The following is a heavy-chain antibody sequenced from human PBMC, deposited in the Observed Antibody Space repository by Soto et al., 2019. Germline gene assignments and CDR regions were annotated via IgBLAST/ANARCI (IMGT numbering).Heavy chain of an antibody. D-gene: IGHD1-26*01. Sequence: PGESLKISCKGSGYSFTSYWIGWVRQMPGKGLEWMGIIYPGDSDTRYSPSFQGQVTISADKSISTAYLQWSSLKASDTAMYYCARPKWELQDGMDVWGQGTTVTVSS. J-gene: IGHJ6*02. V-gene: IGHV5-51*01. CDR3: ARPKWELQDGMDV. CDR1: GYSFTSYW. CDR2: IYPGDSDT.